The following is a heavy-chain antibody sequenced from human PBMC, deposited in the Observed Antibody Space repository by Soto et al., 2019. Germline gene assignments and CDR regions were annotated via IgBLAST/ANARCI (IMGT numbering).Heavy chain of an antibody. CDR3: ARDLIRDGYTQNAFDI. J-gene: IGHJ3*02. CDR2: IYSGGST. V-gene: IGHV3-53*01. CDR1: GFTVSSNY. D-gene: IGHD5-12*01. Sequence: GGSLRLSCAASGFTVSSNYMSWVRQAPGKGLEWVSVIYSGGSTYYADSVKGRFTISRDNSKNTLYLQMNSLRAEDTAVYYCARDLIRDGYTQNAFDIWGQGTMVTV.